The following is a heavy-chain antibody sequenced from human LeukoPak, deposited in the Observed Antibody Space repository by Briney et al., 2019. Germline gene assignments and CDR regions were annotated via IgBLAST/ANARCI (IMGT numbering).Heavy chain of an antibody. D-gene: IGHD2-8*02. Sequence: GGSLRLSCAASGFTFSSYTIHWVRQAPGKGLEWVAVISYDGSNKYYADSVKGRFTISRDNSKNTLYLQMNSLRAEDTALYYCAKTVVSTGWNYFDYWGQGTLVTVSS. CDR2: ISYDGSNK. J-gene: IGHJ4*02. CDR3: AKTVVSTGWNYFDY. CDR1: GFTFSSYT. V-gene: IGHV3-30*04.